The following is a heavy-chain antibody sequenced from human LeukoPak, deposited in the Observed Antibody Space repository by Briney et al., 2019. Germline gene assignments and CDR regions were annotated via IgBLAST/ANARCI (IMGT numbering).Heavy chain of an antibody. CDR1: GYTFTTYG. CDR3: ARDPYSGGYYYYYMDV. Sequence: ASVKVSCKASGYTFTTYGINWVRQAPGQGLEWMGGIIPIFGTANYAQKFQGRVTITTDESTSTAYMELSSLRSEDTAVYYCARDPYSGGYYYYYMDVWGKGTTVTVSS. D-gene: IGHD2-21*01. CDR2: IIPIFGTA. J-gene: IGHJ6*03. V-gene: IGHV1-69*05.